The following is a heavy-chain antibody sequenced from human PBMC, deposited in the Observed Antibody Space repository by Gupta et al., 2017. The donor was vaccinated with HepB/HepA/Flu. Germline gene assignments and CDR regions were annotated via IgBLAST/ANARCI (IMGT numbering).Heavy chain of an antibody. V-gene: IGHV3-23*01. CDR2: IGTDLKT. D-gene: IGHD3-3*01. CDR1: GFNFNGNA. Sequence: EIQLLESGGGLVQPGGSIRLSCEFSGFNFNGNAMSWVRQAPGKGLEWVSGIGTDLKTHYSESVRGRFSISRDNSKNTLYLQMNSLRAEDTAVYYCAKDLYFWSAMDVWGKGTTVTVSS. CDR3: AKDLYFWSAMDV. J-gene: IGHJ6*03.